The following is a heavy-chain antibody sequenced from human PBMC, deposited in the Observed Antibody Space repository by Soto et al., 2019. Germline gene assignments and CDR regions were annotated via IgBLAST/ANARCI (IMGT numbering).Heavy chain of an antibody. CDR1: GDSIKSNVW. D-gene: IGHD3-10*01. J-gene: IGHJ4*02. V-gene: IGHV4-4*02. CDR2: IFHKGIT. CDR3: ARDVAEPGERDRFAQ. Sequence: PSETLSLTCNVYGDSIKSNVWWSWVRQRPGKGLEWIGEIFHKGITYYNPSFASRVTMSVDKSRNQFSLLLTSVTASDTAMYYCARDVAEPGERDRFAQWGQGIMVTVSS.